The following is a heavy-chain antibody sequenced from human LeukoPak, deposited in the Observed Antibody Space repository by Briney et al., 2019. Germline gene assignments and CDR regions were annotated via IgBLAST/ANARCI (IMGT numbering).Heavy chain of an antibody. CDR3: GRETRGMVVVDA. V-gene: IGHV4-4*07. CDR2: IYFSGST. D-gene: IGHD2-8*01. Sequence: SETLSLTCTVSGGSISNDYWSWIRQPAGKRLEWIGRIYFSGSTDYNPSLKSRVTMSLDTSKKEVYLNLTSVSAADTAVYYCGRETRGMVVVDAWGQGTLVPVSS. J-gene: IGHJ5*02. CDR1: GGSISNDY.